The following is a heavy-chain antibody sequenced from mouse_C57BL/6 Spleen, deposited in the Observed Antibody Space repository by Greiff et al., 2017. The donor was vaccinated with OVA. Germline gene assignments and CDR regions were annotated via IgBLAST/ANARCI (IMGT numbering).Heavy chain of an antibody. Sequence: VQLQQSGPELVKPGASVKISCKASGYAFSSSWMNWVKQRPGKGLEWIGRIYPGDGDTNYNGKFKGKATLTADKSSSTAYMQLSSLTSEDSAVYFCARSGDYYGSSYGYAMDYWGQGTSVTVSS. D-gene: IGHD1-1*01. CDR2: IYPGDGDT. V-gene: IGHV1-82*01. J-gene: IGHJ4*01. CDR3: ARSGDYYGSSYGYAMDY. CDR1: GYAFSSSW.